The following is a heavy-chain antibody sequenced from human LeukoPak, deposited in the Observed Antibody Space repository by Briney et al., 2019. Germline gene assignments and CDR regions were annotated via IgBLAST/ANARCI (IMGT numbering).Heavy chain of an antibody. CDR3: ARGPPTNIVVVVASFDY. J-gene: IGHJ4*02. CDR1: GYTFTSYD. V-gene: IGHV1-8*01. D-gene: IGHD2-15*01. Sequence: ASVKVSCKASGYTFTSYDINWVRQATGQGLEWMGWMNPNSGNTGYAQKFQDRVTMTRNTSISTAYMELSSLRSEDTAVYYCARGPPTNIVVVVASFDYWGQGTLVTVSS. CDR2: MNPNSGNT.